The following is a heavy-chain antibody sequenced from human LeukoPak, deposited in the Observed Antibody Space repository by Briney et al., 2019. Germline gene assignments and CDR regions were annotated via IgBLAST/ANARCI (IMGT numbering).Heavy chain of an antibody. CDR2: IYHSGST. CDR3: ARAGAISSGYYYYFDY. Sequence: SETLSLTGAVSGGSISSSNWWWWVRQPPAKGLEWIGEIYHSGSTNYNPSLKSRVTISVDKSKNQFSLKLSSVTAADTAVYYCARAGAISSGYYYYFDYWGQGTLVTVSS. V-gene: IGHV4-4*02. CDR1: GGSISSSNW. D-gene: IGHD3-22*01. J-gene: IGHJ4*02.